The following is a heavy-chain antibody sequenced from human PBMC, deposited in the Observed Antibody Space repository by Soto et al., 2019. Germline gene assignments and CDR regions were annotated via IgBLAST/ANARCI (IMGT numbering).Heavy chain of an antibody. J-gene: IGHJ5*02. CDR3: ARGLASIAAAANNWFDP. Sequence: SQTLSLTCAISGDSVSSNSAAWDWIRQSPSRGLEWLGRTYYRSKWYNDYAVSVKSRITINPDTSKNQFSLQLNSVTPEDTAVYYCARGLASIAAAANNWFDPWGQGTLVTVSS. CDR1: GDSVSSNSAA. CDR2: TYYRSKWYN. D-gene: IGHD6-13*01. V-gene: IGHV6-1*01.